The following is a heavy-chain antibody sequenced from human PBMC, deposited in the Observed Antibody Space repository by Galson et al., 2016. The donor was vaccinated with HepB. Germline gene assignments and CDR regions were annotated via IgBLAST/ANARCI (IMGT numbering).Heavy chain of an antibody. Sequence: SETLSLTCTVSGDSVNSGTYFWTWIRQPPGKGLEWIGYIYYSGTTTYNPSLDSRVTISIDTSKNQFSLKLTSLTAADTAFYYCATGRWHTAWLDPWGQGILVTVSS. CDR2: IYYSGTT. CDR1: GDSVNSGTYF. V-gene: IGHV4-61*01. J-gene: IGHJ5*02. D-gene: IGHD2-15*01. CDR3: ATGRWHTAWLDP.